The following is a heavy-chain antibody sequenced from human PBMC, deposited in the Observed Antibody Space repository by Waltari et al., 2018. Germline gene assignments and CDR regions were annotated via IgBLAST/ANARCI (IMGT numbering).Heavy chain of an antibody. D-gene: IGHD3-10*01. CDR1: GFSFTDSA. Sequence: QVQVEESGGGEVQPGRSLRLSCAGSGFSFTDSALHWVRQAPGKGLEWVAVVSTGGDVKFYAHSVRGRFSISRDTSKNTLYLQMNSLRIEDTAVYYCARENCYGSGSLGNFDVWGQGTMVTVSS. CDR3: ARENCYGSGSLGNFDV. V-gene: IGHV3-30*04. CDR2: VSTGGDVK. J-gene: IGHJ3*01.